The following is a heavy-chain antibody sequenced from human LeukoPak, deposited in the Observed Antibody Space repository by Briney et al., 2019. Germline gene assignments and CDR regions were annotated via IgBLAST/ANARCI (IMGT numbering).Heavy chain of an antibody. Sequence: PGRSLRLSCAASGFTFDDYAMHWVRQAPGKGLEWVSGISWNSGRIAYADSVKGRFTISRDNAKNSLYLQMNSLRDEDTAVYYCARDKVVGATFFDYWGQGTLVTVSS. CDR1: GFTFDDYA. D-gene: IGHD1-26*01. V-gene: IGHV3-9*01. CDR2: ISWNSGRI. CDR3: ARDKVVGATFFDY. J-gene: IGHJ4*02.